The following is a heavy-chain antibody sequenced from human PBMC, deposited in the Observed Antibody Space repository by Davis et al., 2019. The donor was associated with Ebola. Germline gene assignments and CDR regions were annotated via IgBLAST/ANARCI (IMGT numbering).Heavy chain of an antibody. Sequence: GGSLRLSCAASGFTFSSYWMSWVRQAPGKGLEWVANIKQDGSEKYYVDSVKGRFTISRDNAKNSLYLQMNSLRAEDTAVYYCTSNRGYSGYDQDYWGQGTLVTVSS. CDR3: TSNRGYSGYDQDY. J-gene: IGHJ4*02. CDR1: GFTFSSYW. V-gene: IGHV3-7*03. D-gene: IGHD5-12*01. CDR2: IKQDGSEK.